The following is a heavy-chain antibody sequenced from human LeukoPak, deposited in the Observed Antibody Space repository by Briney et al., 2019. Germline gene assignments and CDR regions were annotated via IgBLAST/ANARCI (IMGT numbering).Heavy chain of an antibody. Sequence: GGSLRLSCAASGFTFSSYWMSWVRQAPGRGLEWVANIKQDGSEKYYVDSVKGRFTISRDNAKNSLYLQMNSLRAEDTAVYYCARQWLVLSFDYWGQGTLVTVSS. CDR1: GFTFSSYW. J-gene: IGHJ4*02. V-gene: IGHV3-7*01. CDR2: IKQDGSEK. CDR3: ARQWLVLSFDY. D-gene: IGHD6-19*01.